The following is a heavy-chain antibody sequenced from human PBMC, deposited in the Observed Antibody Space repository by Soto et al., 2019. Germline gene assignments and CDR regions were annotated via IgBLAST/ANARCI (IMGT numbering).Heavy chain of an antibody. Sequence: GGSLRLSCAASGFTFSSYSMNWVRQAPGKGLEWVSSISSSSSYIYYADSVKGRFTISRDNAKNSLYLQMNSLRAEDTAVYYCVRVGYGYSYGPSDAFDIWGQGTMVTVSS. V-gene: IGHV3-21*01. CDR1: GFTFSSYS. J-gene: IGHJ3*02. CDR3: VRVGYGYSYGPSDAFDI. D-gene: IGHD5-18*01. CDR2: ISSSSSYI.